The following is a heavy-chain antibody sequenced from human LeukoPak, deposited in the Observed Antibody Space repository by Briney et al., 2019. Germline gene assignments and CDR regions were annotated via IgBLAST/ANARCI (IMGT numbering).Heavy chain of an antibody. V-gene: IGHV1-69*05. CDR1: GGTFSSYA. CDR2: IIPIFGTA. D-gene: IGHD4-17*01. CDR3: ARDTVLYGDDAFDI. J-gene: IGHJ3*02. Sequence: SVKVSCKASGGTFSSYAISWVRQAPGQGLEWMGRIIPIFGTANYAQKFQGRVTITTDESTSTAYMELSSLRSEDTAVYYCARDTVLYGDDAFDIWAKGQWSPSLQ.